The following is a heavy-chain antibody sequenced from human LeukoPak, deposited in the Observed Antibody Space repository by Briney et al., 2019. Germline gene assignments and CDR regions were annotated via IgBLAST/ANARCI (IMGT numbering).Heavy chain of an antibody. Sequence: GGSLRLSCVTSGFTFNVYDMHWVRQAKGKGLEWVSAIGTLHDAYYPDSVKGRFTISRENARNSLYLQMNGLTAGDTAVYYCVRGCTYCNWKTWFDPWGQGTLVTVSS. CDR3: VRGCTYCNWKTWFDP. CDR1: GFTFNVYD. CDR2: IGTLHDA. D-gene: IGHD2/OR15-2a*01. V-gene: IGHV3-13*01. J-gene: IGHJ5*02.